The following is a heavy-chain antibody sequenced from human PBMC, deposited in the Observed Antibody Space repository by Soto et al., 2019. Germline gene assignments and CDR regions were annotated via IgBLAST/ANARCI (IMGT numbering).Heavy chain of an antibody. J-gene: IGHJ4*02. D-gene: IGHD3-22*01. CDR2: IHYSGST. Sequence: QLQLQESGPGLVKPSETLSLTCTVSGDSVTISDYYWGWIRQPPGKGLEWIGSIHYSGSTYYNPSHKSRVTIPGDTSKKQFSLKLTSVTAADAAVYYCAAHDSGGYYAEYWGQGTLVTVSA. CDR3: AAHDSGGYYAEY. CDR1: GDSVTISDYY. V-gene: IGHV4-39*01.